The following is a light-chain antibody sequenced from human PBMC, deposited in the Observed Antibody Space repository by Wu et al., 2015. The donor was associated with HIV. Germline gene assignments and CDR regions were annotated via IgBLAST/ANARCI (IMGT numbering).Light chain of an antibody. J-gene: IGKJ2*03. CDR3: QQFENSPMYS. CDR1: QSVSRF. V-gene: IGKV3-11*01. Sequence: EIVLTQSPATLSLSPGERATLSCRASQSVSRFLAWYQHKPGQAPRVVIYDTSNRAAGIPARFSGSGSGTDFTLTISGLEPEDFAVYYCQQFENSPMYSFGQGTKLEI. CDR2: DTS.